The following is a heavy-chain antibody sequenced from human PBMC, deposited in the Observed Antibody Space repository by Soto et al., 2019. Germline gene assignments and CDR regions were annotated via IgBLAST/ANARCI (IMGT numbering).Heavy chain of an antibody. Sequence: SETLSLTCTVSGDSVNSGSNYLTWIRQAPGKGLEWIGYIYSSGGTSSNPSLRSRVTISVDTSKNQFSLNLRSVTPADTAVYYCARLMVAIDSWGQGTLVTVS. J-gene: IGHJ4*02. D-gene: IGHD2-8*01. CDR3: ARLMVAIDS. CDR2: IYSSGGT. V-gene: IGHV4-61*01. CDR1: GDSVNSGSNY.